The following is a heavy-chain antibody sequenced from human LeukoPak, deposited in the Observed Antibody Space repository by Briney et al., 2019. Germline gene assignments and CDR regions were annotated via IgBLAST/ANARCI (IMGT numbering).Heavy chain of an antibody. CDR3: AKAHSVVVPAAMRRNWFDP. CDR2: INHSGST. D-gene: IGHD2-2*01. Sequence: SETLSLTCAVHGGSFSGYYWSWIRQPPGKWLEWVGEINHSGSTNYNPSLKSRVTISVDTSKNQFSLKLSSVTAADTAVYYCAKAHSVVVPAAMRRNWFDPWGQGTLVTVSS. CDR1: GGSFSGYY. J-gene: IGHJ5*02. V-gene: IGHV4-34*01.